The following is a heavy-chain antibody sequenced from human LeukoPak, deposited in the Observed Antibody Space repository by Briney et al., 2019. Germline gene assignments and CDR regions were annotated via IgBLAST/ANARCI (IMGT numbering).Heavy chain of an antibody. V-gene: IGHV4-34*01. CDR1: GGSFSGYD. D-gene: IGHD2-2*02. CDR2: INHSGST. J-gene: IGHJ6*03. Sequence: PSETLSLTCAVYGGSFSGYDGSWLRHPPGKGLEWSGEINHSGSTNYNPSLKSRVTISVDTSKNQFSLKLSSVTAADTAVYYCARLRSGYNYNMDVWGEGTTVTISS. CDR3: ARLRSGYNYNMDV.